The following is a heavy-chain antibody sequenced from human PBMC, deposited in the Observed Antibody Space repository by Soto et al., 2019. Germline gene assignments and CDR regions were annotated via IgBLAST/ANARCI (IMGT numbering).Heavy chain of an antibody. V-gene: IGHV4-59*02. CDR3: ARDSGLGVAHIDY. CDR1: GGSVTGFY. D-gene: IGHD6-19*01. CDR2: IFHSGSS. J-gene: IGHJ4*02. Sequence: QVQLQESGPGLVKPSETLSVTYTVSGGSVTGFYWSWIRQPPGKGLEWIGYIFHSGSSNYHPSLKSRVTISVDTSKSQISLRLTSVTAADTAVYYCARDSGLGVAHIDYWGQGTLVTVSS.